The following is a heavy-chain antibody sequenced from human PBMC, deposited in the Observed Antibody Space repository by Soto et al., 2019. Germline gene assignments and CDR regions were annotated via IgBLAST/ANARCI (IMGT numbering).Heavy chain of an antibody. Sequence: TLSLTCAVYGGSFSGYYWSWIRQPPGKGLEWIGEINHSGSTNYNPSLKSRVTISVDTPKNQFSLKLSSVTAADTAVYYCARGREDIVVVPAASAFDIWGQGTMVTVSS. CDR2: INHSGST. CDR3: ARGREDIVVVPAASAFDI. V-gene: IGHV4-34*01. CDR1: GGSFSGYY. D-gene: IGHD2-2*01. J-gene: IGHJ3*02.